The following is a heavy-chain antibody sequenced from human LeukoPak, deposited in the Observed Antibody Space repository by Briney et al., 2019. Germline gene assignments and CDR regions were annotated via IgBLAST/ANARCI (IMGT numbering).Heavy chain of an antibody. J-gene: IGHJ5*02. CDR3: ARVLPVINWFDP. CDR2: IYHNGRT. CDR1: GYSISSGYY. D-gene: IGHD3-9*01. V-gene: IGHV4-38-2*01. Sequence: SETLSLTCAVSGYSISSGYYWGWIRQSPGKGLEWIGSIYHNGRTYYNPSLKSRVTMSVDTSKNHFSLKLSSVTTADTAVYYCARVLPVINWFDPWGQGTLVTVSS.